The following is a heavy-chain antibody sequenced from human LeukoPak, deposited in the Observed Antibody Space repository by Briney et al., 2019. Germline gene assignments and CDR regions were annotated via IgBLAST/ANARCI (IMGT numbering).Heavy chain of an antibody. D-gene: IGHD6-25*01. CDR2: IHYSGST. Sequence: SETLSLTCTVSGGSISSYYWIWIRQPPGKGLEWIGDIHYSGSTKYKPSLKSRVTISVDTSKNQFSLKLSFVTAADTAVYYCARDRVRDGLDVWGQGTTVTVSS. CDR1: GGSISSYY. J-gene: IGHJ6*02. V-gene: IGHV4-59*12. CDR3: ARDRVRDGLDV.